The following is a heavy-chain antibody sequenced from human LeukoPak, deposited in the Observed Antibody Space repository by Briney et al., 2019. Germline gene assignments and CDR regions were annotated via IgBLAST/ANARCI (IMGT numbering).Heavy chain of an antibody. CDR1: AYTFTGNY. D-gene: IGHD2-15*01. Sequence: ASVKVSRKYSAYTFTGNYRHWVRHAPGQGLEWMGWINPNSGGTNYAQKFQGRVTMTRDTSISTAYMELSRLRSDDTAVYYCARDWCSGGSCYGILFDPWGQGTLVTVSS. CDR3: ARDWCSGGSCYGILFDP. J-gene: IGHJ5*02. V-gene: IGHV1-2*02. CDR2: INPNSGGT.